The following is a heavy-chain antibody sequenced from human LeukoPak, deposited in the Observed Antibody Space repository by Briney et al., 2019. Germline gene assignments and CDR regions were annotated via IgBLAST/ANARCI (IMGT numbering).Heavy chain of an antibody. CDR1: GYTFSAYC. V-gene: IGHV1-2*02. CDR2: INPKSGGT. CDR3: VRDLGISGWYAPPLGYFDY. J-gene: IGHJ4*02. Sequence: ASVKVSCKASGYTFSAYCMHWVRRAPGEGLEWMGWINPKSGGTNYAQQFQDRVTMTRDTSISSTYMELSRLKSDDTAVYYCVRDLGISGWYAPPLGYFDYWGQGTLVTVSS. D-gene: IGHD6-19*01.